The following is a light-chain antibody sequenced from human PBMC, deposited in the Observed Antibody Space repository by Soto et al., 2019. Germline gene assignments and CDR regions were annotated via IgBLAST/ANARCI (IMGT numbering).Light chain of an antibody. CDR2: AAS. CDR1: QGISSW. V-gene: IGKV1-12*01. Sequence: DIQMTQSPSSVSAYVGDIVTITCRASQGISSWLAWYQQKPGKAPKLLIYAASSLQSGVPARFSGSGSGTEFTLTISSLQSEDFAVYYCQQYNNWPPITFGQGTRLEIK. CDR3: QQYNNWPPIT. J-gene: IGKJ5*01.